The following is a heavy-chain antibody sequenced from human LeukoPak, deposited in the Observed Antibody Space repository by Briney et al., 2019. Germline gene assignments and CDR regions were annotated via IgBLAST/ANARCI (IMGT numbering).Heavy chain of an antibody. V-gene: IGHV3-21*01. CDR3: ARVGESQWLGGSDWFDP. Sequence: PGGSLRLSCAASGFTFSSYSMNWVRQAPGKGLEWVSSISSSSYIYYADSVKGRFTISRDNAKNSLYLQMNSLRAEDTAVYYCARVGESQWLGGSDWFDPWGQGTLVTVSS. CDR1: GFTFSSYS. D-gene: IGHD6-19*01. CDR2: ISSSSYI. J-gene: IGHJ5*02.